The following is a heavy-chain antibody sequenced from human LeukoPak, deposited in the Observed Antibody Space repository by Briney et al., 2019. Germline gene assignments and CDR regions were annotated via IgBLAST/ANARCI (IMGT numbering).Heavy chain of an antibody. Sequence: KPSQTLSLTCAVSGDSISYESYYWNWIRQAPGKSPEWIGNIYRGRTRLNPSYTSRVAISVDMSKSQVSLSLTSVTAADTAIYCCAGEGEYGQSYSWGQGVLVVVSA. CDR2: IYRGRT. J-gene: IGHJ5*02. CDR3: AGEGEYGQSYS. V-gene: IGHV4-30-2*01. CDR1: GDSISYESYY. D-gene: IGHD4-17*01.